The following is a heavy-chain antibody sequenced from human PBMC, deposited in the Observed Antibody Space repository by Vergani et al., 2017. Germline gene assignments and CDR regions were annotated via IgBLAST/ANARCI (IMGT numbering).Heavy chain of an antibody. D-gene: IGHD4-17*01. CDR3: ARDRYGDYAYYYYYGMYV. J-gene: IGHJ6*02. CDR2: ISSSSSTI. Sequence: EVQLVESGGGLVQPGGSLRLSCAASGFTFSSYSMNWVRQAPGKGLEWVSYISSSSSTIYYADSVKGRFTISRDNAKNSLYLQMNSLRAEDTAVYYCARDRYGDYAYYYYYGMYVWGQGTTVTVSS. V-gene: IGHV3-48*01. CDR1: GFTFSSYS.